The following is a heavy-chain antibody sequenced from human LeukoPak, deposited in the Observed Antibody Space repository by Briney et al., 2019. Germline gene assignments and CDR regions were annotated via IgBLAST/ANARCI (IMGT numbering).Heavy chain of an antibody. CDR3: ARALGYCTNGVCSPSLYFDS. J-gene: IGHJ4*02. CDR1: GFTFSSCA. CDR2: ISSSGGST. V-gene: IGHV3-23*01. Sequence: GGSLRLSCAASGFTFSSCAMSWVRQAPGKGLEWVSVISSSGGSTYYADSVKGRFTISRDNSKNTLYLQMNSPRAEDTAVYYCARALGYCTNGVCSPSLYFDSWGQGTLVTVSS. D-gene: IGHD2-8*01.